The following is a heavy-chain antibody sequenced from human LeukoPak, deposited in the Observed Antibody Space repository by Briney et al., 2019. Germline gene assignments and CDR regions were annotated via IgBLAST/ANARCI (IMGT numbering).Heavy chain of an antibody. CDR2: ITGSGGST. V-gene: IGHV3-23*01. J-gene: IGHJ6*02. CDR1: GLTFSSYA. D-gene: IGHD3-3*01. CDR3: AKDGGGSLEWLPPMDV. Sequence: GGSLRLSCAASGLTFSSYAMSWIRQAPGKGLEWVSSITGSGGSTYYGDSVKGRFTISRDNSKKTLYLQMNSLRAEDTAVYYCAKDGGGSLEWLPPMDVWGQGTTVTVSS.